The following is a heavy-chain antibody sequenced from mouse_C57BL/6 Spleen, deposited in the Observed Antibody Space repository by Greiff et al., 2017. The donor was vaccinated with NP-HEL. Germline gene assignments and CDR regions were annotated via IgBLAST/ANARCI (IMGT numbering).Heavy chain of an antibody. V-gene: IGHV14-1*01. Sequence: EVQLQQSGAELVRPGASVKLSCTASGFTFNDYYMHWVKQRPEQGLEWIGRIDPEDGDTEYAPKFQGKATMTADTSSNTAYLQLSSLTSEDTAVYYCTTEYYGSSDYWGQGTTLTVSS. J-gene: IGHJ2*01. CDR1: GFTFNDYY. CDR3: TTEYYGSSDY. D-gene: IGHD1-1*01. CDR2: IDPEDGDT.